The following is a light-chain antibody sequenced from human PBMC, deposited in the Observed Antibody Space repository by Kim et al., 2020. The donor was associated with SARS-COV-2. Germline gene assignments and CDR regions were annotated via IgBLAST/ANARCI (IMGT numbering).Light chain of an antibody. Sequence: SYELTQPPSVSVSPGQTASITCSGAKLGDKYAYWYQQKPGQSPVLVIYQHTKRPSGISQRFSGFSSGNTATLTISPAQTVDEADYYRQAWDSSTAVLGGG. J-gene: IGLJ3*02. CDR2: QHT. V-gene: IGLV3-1*01. CDR1: KLGDKY. CDR3: QAWDSSTAV.